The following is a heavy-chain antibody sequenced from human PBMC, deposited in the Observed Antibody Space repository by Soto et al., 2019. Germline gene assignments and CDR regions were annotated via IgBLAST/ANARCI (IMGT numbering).Heavy chain of an antibody. CDR1: GGTFSTST. J-gene: IGHJ4*02. D-gene: IGHD5-12*01. Sequence: QVQLVQSGAEVKEPGSSVKVSCKASGGTFSTSTFTWVRQAPGQGLEWMGRIIPILDTADYAQKFQGNVTSTADKSTSKVFMELSSLRSEDTGMYYCARDSPIGSVFSGYDAIDIWGQGTLVTVSP. V-gene: IGHV1-69*08. CDR2: IIPILDTA. CDR3: ARDSPIGSVFSGYDAIDI.